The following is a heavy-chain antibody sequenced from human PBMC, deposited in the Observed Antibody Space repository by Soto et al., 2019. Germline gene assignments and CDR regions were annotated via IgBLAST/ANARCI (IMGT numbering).Heavy chain of an antibody. CDR1: GYTFTSYY. Sequence: ASVKVSCKASGYTFTSYYMHWVRQAPGQGLEWMGIINPSGGSTSYAQKFQGRVTMTRDTSTSTVYMELSSLRSEDTAVYYCARDSSYYGSGSYSRLYYYYGMEVWGQGTTVTVSS. J-gene: IGHJ6*02. CDR2: INPSGGST. D-gene: IGHD3-10*01. CDR3: ARDSSYYGSGSYSRLYYYYGMEV. V-gene: IGHV1-46*01.